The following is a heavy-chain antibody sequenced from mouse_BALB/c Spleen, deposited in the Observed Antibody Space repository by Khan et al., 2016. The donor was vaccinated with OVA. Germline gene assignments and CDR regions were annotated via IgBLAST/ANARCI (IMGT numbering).Heavy chain of an antibody. CDR3: ARDRIDY. V-gene: IGHV1-4*01. Sequence: QVQLKQSGAELARPGASVKMSCKASGYTFTSYTIHWIKLRPGQGLEWIGYINPTSGYTDYNQKFKDKATLTADISSSTAYMQLSSLTSDDSVVYYCARDRIDYWGQGTALTVSS. CDR1: GYTFTSYT. J-gene: IGHJ2*01. CDR2: INPTSGYT.